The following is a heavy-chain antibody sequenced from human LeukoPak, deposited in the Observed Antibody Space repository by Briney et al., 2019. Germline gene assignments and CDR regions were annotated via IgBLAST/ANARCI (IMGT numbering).Heavy chain of an antibody. D-gene: IGHD6-13*01. CDR2: INPSGGST. V-gene: IGHV1-46*01. J-gene: IGHJ4*02. CDR1: GYTFTSYY. Sequence: ASVKVSCKSSGYTFTSYYVHWVRQAPGQGLEWMGIINPSGGSTSYAQRFQGRVTLTRDTSTSTVYMELSSLRSEDTAVYYCARDRGSSSWFVDYWDQGTLVTVSS. CDR3: ARDRGSSSWFVDY.